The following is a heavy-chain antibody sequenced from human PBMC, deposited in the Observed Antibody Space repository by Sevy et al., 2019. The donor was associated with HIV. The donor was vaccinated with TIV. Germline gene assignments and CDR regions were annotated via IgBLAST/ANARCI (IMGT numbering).Heavy chain of an antibody. CDR2: ISYDGSNK. D-gene: IGHD6-19*01. CDR1: GFTFSSYG. V-gene: IGHV3-30*18. CDR3: AKDDSSGAPFDP. Sequence: GGSLRLSCAASGFTFSSYGMHWVRQAPGKGLEWVAVISYDGSNKYYADSVKGRFTISRDNSKNTLYLQMNSLRAEDTALYYCAKDDSSGAPFDPWGQGTLVTVSS. J-gene: IGHJ5*02.